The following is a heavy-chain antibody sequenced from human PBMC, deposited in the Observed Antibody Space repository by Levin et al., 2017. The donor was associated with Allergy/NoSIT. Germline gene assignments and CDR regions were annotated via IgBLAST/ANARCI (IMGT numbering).Heavy chain of an antibody. CDR2: ISGSGGST. CDR1: GFTFSSYA. D-gene: IGHD6-19*01. J-gene: IGHJ2*01. CDR3: AKRKKGSGWYAGWYFDL. V-gene: IGHV3-23*01. Sequence: AGGSLRLSCAASGFTFSSYAMSWVRQAPGKGLEWVSAISGSGGSTYYADSVKGRFTISRDNSKNTLYLQMNSLRAEDTAVYYCAKRKKGSGWYAGWYFDLWGRGTLVTVSS.